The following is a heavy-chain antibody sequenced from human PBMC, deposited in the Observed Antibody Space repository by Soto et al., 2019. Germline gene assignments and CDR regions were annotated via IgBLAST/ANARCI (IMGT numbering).Heavy chain of an antibody. CDR2: IYSGGST. V-gene: IGHV3-53*02. D-gene: IGHD3-3*01. J-gene: IGHJ6*02. CDR3: ARDPRITIFGFYGMDV. Sequence: EVQLVETGGGLIQPGGSLRLSCAASGFTVSSNYMSWVRQAPGKGLEWVSVIYSGGSTYYADSVKGRFTISRDNSKNTLYLQMNSLRAEDTAVYCCARDPRITIFGFYGMDVWGQGTTVTVSS. CDR1: GFTVSSNY.